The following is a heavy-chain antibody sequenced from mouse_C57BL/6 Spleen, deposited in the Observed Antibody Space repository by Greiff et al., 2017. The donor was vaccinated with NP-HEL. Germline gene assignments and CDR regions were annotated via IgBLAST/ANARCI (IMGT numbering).Heavy chain of an antibody. Sequence: EVMLVESEGGLVQPGSSMKLSCTASGFTFSDYYMAWVRQVPEKGLEWVANINYDGSSTYYLDSLKSRFIISRDNAKNILYLQMSSLKSEDTATYYCAREGVTVGLDYWGQGTTLTVSS. CDR1: GFTFSDYY. CDR3: AREGVTVGLDY. V-gene: IGHV5-16*01. CDR2: INYDGSST. D-gene: IGHD2-1*01. J-gene: IGHJ2*01.